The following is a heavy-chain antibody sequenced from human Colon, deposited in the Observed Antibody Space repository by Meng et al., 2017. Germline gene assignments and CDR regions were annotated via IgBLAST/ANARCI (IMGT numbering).Heavy chain of an antibody. CDR1: GGSFSGYY. J-gene: IGHJ5*02. V-gene: IGHV4-34*01. CDR3: ARDTSNWFDP. CDR2: INHSGST. Sequence: QVQLQQWGAGLLKPSETLSLTCAVYGGSFSGYYWSWIRQPPGKGLEWIGEINHSGSTNYNPSLKSRVTISVDTSKNQFSLKLSSVTAADTAVYYCARDTSNWFDPWGQGTLVTVSS.